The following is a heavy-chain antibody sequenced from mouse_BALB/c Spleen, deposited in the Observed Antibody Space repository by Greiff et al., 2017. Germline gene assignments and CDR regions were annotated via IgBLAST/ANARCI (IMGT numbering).Heavy chain of an antibody. CDR1: GYTFTSYW. Sequence: VQLQQPGAELVKPGASVKMSCKASGYTFTSYWMHWVKQRPGQGLEWIGVIDPSDSYTSYNQKFKGKATLTVDTSSSTAYMQLSSLTSEDSAVYYCTSYDGYYYWGQGTTLTGSS. D-gene: IGHD2-3*01. CDR3: TSYDGYYY. V-gene: IGHV1S127*01. CDR2: IDPSDSYT. J-gene: IGHJ2*01.